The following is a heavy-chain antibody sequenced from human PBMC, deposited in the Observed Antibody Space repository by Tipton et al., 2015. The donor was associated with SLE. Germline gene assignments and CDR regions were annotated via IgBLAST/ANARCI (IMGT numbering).Heavy chain of an antibody. D-gene: IGHD5-18*01. CDR1: GGSISSSSYY. J-gene: IGHJ2*01. CDR3: ARQVDTEAVGSWNFAF. V-gene: IGHV4-61*05. CDR2: IDHSGST. Sequence: TLSLTCTVSGGSISSSSYYWSWIRQFPGKGLEWLGYIDHSGSTKCNPSLRSRVTISVDTPKNQFSLNLSSVTAADTAVYYCARQVDTEAVGSWNFAFWGRGTLVTVSS.